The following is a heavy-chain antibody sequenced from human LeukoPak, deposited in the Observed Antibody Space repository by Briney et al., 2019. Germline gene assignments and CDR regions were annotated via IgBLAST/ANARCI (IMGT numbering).Heavy chain of an antibody. CDR1: GGTFSSYA. D-gene: IGHD3-10*01. Sequence: GASVKVSCKASGGTFSSYAISWVRQAPGQGLEWMGGIIPIFGTANYAQKFQGRVTMTRDTSISTAYMELSRLRSDDTAVYYCARSLYGSGSSFDYWGQGTLVTVSS. CDR3: ARSLYGSGSSFDY. J-gene: IGHJ4*02. CDR2: IIPIFGTA. V-gene: IGHV1-69*05.